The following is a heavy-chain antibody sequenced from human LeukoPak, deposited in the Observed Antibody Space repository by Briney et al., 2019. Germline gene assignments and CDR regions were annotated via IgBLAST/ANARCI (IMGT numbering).Heavy chain of an antibody. CDR2: IRRNFFGGTT. CDR3: TRGGFGDSFDY. Sequence: GGSLRLSCPTSGFTFGDYSMSWFRQAPGKRLEWVGFIRRNFFGGTTEYAASVRGRFTISRDDSKSIAYLQLNSLKTEDTAIYYCTRGGFGDSFDYWGQGILVTVSS. J-gene: IGHJ4*02. CDR1: GFTFGDYS. V-gene: IGHV3-49*03. D-gene: IGHD3-10*01.